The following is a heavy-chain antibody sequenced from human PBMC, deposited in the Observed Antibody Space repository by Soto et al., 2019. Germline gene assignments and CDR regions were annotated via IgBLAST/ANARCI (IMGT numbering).Heavy chain of an antibody. Sequence: QVQLVQSGAEVKKPGASVKVSCKASGYTFTSYDINWVRQATGQGLEWMGWMNPNSGNTGYAQKFQGRVTMTRNTYISTAYMELSSLRSEDTAVYYCARGGRGYDFWSGYFPYNWFDPWGQGTLVTVSS. D-gene: IGHD3-3*01. CDR3: ARGGRGYDFWSGYFPYNWFDP. J-gene: IGHJ5*02. V-gene: IGHV1-8*01. CDR1: GYTFTSYD. CDR2: MNPNSGNT.